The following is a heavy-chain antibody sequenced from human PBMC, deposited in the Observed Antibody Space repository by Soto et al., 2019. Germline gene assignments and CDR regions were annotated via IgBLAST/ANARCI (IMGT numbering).Heavy chain of an antibody. CDR1: GYTFTSYA. J-gene: IGHJ4*02. CDR3: ARGDPLAADY. D-gene: IGHD6-19*01. V-gene: IGHV1-3*01. Sequence: QVQLVQSGAEVKKPGASVKVSCKASGYTFTSYAIHWVRQAPGQRLEWMGWINAGNGNTKYPQKFQGRVTITRDTSASTAYMELSSLRSEDTAVYYCARGDPLAADYWGQGTLVTVSS. CDR2: INAGNGNT.